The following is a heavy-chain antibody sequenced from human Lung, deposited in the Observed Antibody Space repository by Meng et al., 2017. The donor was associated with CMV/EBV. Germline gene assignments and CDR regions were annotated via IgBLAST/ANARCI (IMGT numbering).Heavy chain of an antibody. CDR2: IYTGGST. D-gene: IGHD1-26*01. CDR1: GISVSSNY. V-gene: IGHV3-66*02. J-gene: IGHJ4*02. CDR3: AGDHADTGSGIDY. Sequence: GESLKISCAASGISVSSNYMTWVRQAPGKGLEWVLVIYTGGSTYYADSVQGRFTIPRDNSKNTLYPQMNSLRAGDTAVDYCAGDHADTGSGIDYWGQGTLVTVSS.